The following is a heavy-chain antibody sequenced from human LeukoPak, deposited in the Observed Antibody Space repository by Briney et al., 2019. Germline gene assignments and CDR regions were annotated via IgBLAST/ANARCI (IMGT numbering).Heavy chain of an antibody. V-gene: IGHV3-30*03. D-gene: IGHD4-17*01. CDR2: ISYDGSNK. J-gene: IGHJ4*02. CDR3: ARDHDYGDYGFSFDY. CDR1: GFTFSSYG. Sequence: GGSLRLSCAASGFTFSSYGMHWVRQAPGKGLEWVAVISYDGSNKYYADSVKGRFTISRDNSKNTLYLQMNSLRAEDTAVYYCARDHDYGDYGFSFDYWGQGTLVTVSS.